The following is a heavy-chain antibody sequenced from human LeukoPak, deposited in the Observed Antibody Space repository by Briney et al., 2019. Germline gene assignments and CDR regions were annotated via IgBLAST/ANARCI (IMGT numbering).Heavy chain of an antibody. V-gene: IGHV4-59*01. Sequence: SETLSLTCTVSGGSISTYYWSWIRQPPGKGLEWIGYIYYSGSTNYNPSLKSRVTISLDTSKNQFSLKVRSVTAADTAVYYCARGFDSKSTYFDYWGQGTLVTVSS. CDR2: IYYSGST. D-gene: IGHD5-12*01. CDR3: ARGFDSKSTYFDY. CDR1: GGSISTYY. J-gene: IGHJ4*02.